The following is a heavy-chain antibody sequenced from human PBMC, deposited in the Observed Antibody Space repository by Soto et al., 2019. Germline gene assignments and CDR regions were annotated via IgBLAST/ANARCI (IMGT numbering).Heavy chain of an antibody. V-gene: IGHV1-69*01. J-gene: IGHJ5*02. CDR2: IIPIFGTA. Sequence: QVQLVQSGAEVKKPGSSVKVSCKASGGTFSSYAISWVRQAPGQGLEWMGGIIPIFGTANYAQKFQGRVTITADESTSIAYMELSSLRSEDTAVYYCARDNGGNSGLSGWFDPWGQGTLVTVSS. D-gene: IGHD2-21*02. CDR1: GGTFSSYA. CDR3: ARDNGGNSGLSGWFDP.